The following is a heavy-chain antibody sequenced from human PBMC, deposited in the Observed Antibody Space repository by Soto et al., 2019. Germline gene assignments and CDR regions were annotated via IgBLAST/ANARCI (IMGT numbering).Heavy chain of an antibody. V-gene: IGHV1-3*01. Sequence: ASVKVSCTACGYRFTRYAMHWVRQAPGQRLEWMGWINAGNGNTKYSQKFQGRVTITRDTSASTAYMELSSLRSEDTAVYYCARDSDDILTGHQAYYYYYYGMDVWGQGTTVTVSS. CDR1: GYRFTRYA. CDR3: ARDSDDILTGHQAYYYYYYGMDV. J-gene: IGHJ6*02. D-gene: IGHD3-9*01. CDR2: INAGNGNT.